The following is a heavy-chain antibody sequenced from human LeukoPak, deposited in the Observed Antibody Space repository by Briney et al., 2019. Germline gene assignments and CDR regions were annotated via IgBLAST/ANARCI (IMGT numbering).Heavy chain of an antibody. J-gene: IGHJ4*02. D-gene: IGHD1-26*01. CDR2: ADMSATNV. V-gene: IGHV3-48*04. CDR3: AKSGRKYYPVLGLDF. Sequence: PGGSLRLSCVGSGFSFRHYSMNWVRQAPGKGLEWIAKADMSATNVYYADSVKGRFTMSSDSAKKSLYLQMDSLRVEDTAFYYCAKSGRKYYPVLGLDFWGQGALVTVSS. CDR1: GFSFRHYS.